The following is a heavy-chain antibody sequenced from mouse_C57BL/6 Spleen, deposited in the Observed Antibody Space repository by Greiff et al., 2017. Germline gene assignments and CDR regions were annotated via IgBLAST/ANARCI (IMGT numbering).Heavy chain of an antibody. J-gene: IGHJ3*01. V-gene: IGHV6-3*01. CDR2: IRLKSDNYAT. D-gene: IGHD2-4*01. CDR3: TEYDYDDGFAY. CDR1: GFTFSNYW. Sequence: EVKLMESGGGLVQPGGSMKLSCVASGFTFSNYWMNWVRQSPEKGLEWVAQIRLKSDNYATHYAESVKGRFTISRDDSKSSVYLQMNNLRAEDTGIYYCTEYDYDDGFAYWGQGTLVTVSA.